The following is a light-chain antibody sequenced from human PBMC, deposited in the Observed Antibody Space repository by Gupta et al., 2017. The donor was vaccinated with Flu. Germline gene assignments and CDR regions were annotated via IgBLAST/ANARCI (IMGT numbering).Light chain of an antibody. V-gene: IGLV4-69*01. CDR3: QTWGPGVRV. CDR1: SGNNEDA. Sequence: VTLTCSLNSGNNEDAIAWHQQQPQKGPRVLMKITRDGSYTKGDEIHDRFSGSFSGAERHLTIATHQAEDEADYYCQTWGPGVRVFGGGTKLTVL. J-gene: IGLJ3*02. CDR2: ITRDGSY.